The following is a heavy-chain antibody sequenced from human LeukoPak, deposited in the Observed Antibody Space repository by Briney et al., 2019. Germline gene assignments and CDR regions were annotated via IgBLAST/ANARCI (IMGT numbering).Heavy chain of an antibody. D-gene: IGHD4-17*01. CDR3: AKAPDYGDYFFDY. J-gene: IGHJ4*02. Sequence: SGGSLSLACAASGFTFSSYGMHWVRQAPGKGLEWVAVIWYDGSNKYYADSVKGRFTISRDNSKNTVYLQMNSLRAEDTAVYYCAKAPDYGDYFFDYWGQGTLLTVSS. CDR1: GFTFSSYG. V-gene: IGHV3-33*06. CDR2: IWYDGSNK.